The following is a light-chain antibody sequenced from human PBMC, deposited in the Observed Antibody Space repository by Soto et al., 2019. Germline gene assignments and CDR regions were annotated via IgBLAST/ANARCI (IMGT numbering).Light chain of an antibody. V-gene: IGKV3-20*01. J-gene: IGKJ5*01. CDR3: QQYGSSPIT. CDR2: GAS. Sequence: EILMTQSPATLSVSPEERATLSCRASQSVSSNLAWYQQKPGQAPRLLIYGASSRATGIPDRFSGSGSGTDFTLTISRLEPEDFAVYYCQQYGSSPITFGQGTRLEIK. CDR1: QSVSSN.